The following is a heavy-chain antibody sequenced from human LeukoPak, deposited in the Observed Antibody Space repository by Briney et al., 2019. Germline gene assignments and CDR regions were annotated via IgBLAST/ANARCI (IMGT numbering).Heavy chain of an antibody. V-gene: IGHV5-51*01. CDR3: ARLRPSRYFDPPQSGVFDY. CDR2: IYPGDSDT. CDR1: GYSFTSYW. J-gene: IGHJ4*02. Sequence: PGESLKISCKGSGYSFTSYWIGWVRQMPGKGLEWMGIIYPGDSDTRYSPSFQGQVTISADKSISTAYLQWSSLKASDTAMYYCARLRPSRYFDPPQSGVFDYWGQGTLVTVSS. D-gene: IGHD3-9*01.